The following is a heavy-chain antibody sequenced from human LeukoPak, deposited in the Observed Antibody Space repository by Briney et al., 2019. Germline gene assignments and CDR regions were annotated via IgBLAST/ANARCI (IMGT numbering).Heavy chain of an antibody. V-gene: IGHV3-23*01. CDR3: AKRGYSSGWQFAY. Sequence: GGSLRLSCAASGFTFTSYAMSWVRQAPGKGLEWVTLTSGSGGSTYYADSVKGRFTISRDNSKNTLSLQMNSLRAEDTAVYYCAKRGYSSGWQFAYWGQGTLVTVSS. CDR1: GFTFTSYA. D-gene: IGHD6-19*01. J-gene: IGHJ4*02. CDR2: TSGSGGST.